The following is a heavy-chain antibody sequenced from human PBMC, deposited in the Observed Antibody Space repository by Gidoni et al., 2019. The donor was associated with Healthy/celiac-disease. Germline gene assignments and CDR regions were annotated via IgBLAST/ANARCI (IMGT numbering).Heavy chain of an antibody. CDR2: ISSSSSYI. J-gene: IGHJ6*02. CDR3: ARDSGSYSRYYGMDV. Sequence: EVQLVESGGGLVKPGWSLRLSCAASGFTFSSYSMNWVRQAPGKGLEWVSSISSSSSYIYYADSVKGRFTISRDNAKNSLYLQMNSLRAEDTAVYYCARDSGSYSRYYGMDVWGQGTTVTVSS. V-gene: IGHV3-21*06. D-gene: IGHD1-26*01. CDR1: GFTFSSYS.